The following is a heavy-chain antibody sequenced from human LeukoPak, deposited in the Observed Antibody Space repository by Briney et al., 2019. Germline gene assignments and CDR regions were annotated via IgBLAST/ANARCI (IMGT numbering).Heavy chain of an antibody. CDR2: IYYSGST. V-gene: IGHV4-59*08. Sequence: KPSETLSLTCTVSGGSISSYYWSWIRQPPEKGLEWIGYIYYSGSTNYNPSLKSRVTISVDTSKNQFSLKLSSVTAADTAVYYCATSTLGYYYYGMDVWGQGTTVTVSS. CDR1: GGSISSYY. J-gene: IGHJ6*02. D-gene: IGHD4-23*01. CDR3: ATSTLGYYYYGMDV.